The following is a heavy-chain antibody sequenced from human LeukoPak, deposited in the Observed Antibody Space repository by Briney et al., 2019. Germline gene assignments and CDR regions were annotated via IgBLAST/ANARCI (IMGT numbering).Heavy chain of an antibody. J-gene: IGHJ6*04. D-gene: IGHD3-10*01. CDR2: ISAYNGNT. V-gene: IGHV1-18*04. CDR1: GYTFTSYG. Sequence: ASVKVSCKASGYTFTSYGISWVRQAPGQGLEWMGWISAYNGNTNYAQKLRGRVTMTTDTSTSTAYMELRSLRSDDTAVYYCASGSPTYYYGSGSSTLSSYGMDVWGKGTTVTVSS. CDR3: ASGSPTYYYGSGSSTLSSYGMDV.